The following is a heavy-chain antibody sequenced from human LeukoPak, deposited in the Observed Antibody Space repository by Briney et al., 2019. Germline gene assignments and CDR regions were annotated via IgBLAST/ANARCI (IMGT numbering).Heavy chain of an antibody. Sequence: SVKVSCKASGGTFSSYAISWVRQAPGQGLEWMGGIIPIFGTANYAQKFQGRVTITTDESTSTAYMELSSLRSEDTAVYYCRVVPAAIQEFDYWGQGTLVTVSS. CDR2: IIPIFGTA. D-gene: IGHD2-2*02. V-gene: IGHV1-69*05. CDR3: RVVPAAIQEFDY. J-gene: IGHJ4*02. CDR1: GGTFSSYA.